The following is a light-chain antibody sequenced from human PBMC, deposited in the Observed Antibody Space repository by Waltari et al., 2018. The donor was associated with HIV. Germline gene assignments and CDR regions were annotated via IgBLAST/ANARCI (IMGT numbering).Light chain of an antibody. Sequence: QSVLTQPPSASGTPGQRVTISCSGSSSNLGRYYVYWYQQLPGTAPKLLIYSNNQRPSGVPDRFSGSKSGTSASLAISGLRSEDEADYYCAAWTDSLSGVVFGGGTKLSVL. CDR3: AAWTDSLSGVV. CDR2: SNN. J-gene: IGLJ2*01. V-gene: IGLV1-47*01. CDR1: SSNLGRYY.